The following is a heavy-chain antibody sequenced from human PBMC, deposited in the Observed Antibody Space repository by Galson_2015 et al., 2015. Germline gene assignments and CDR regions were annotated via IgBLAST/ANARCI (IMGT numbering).Heavy chain of an antibody. V-gene: IGHV5-51*03. J-gene: IGHJ6*02. Sequence: QSGAEVKKPGESLKISCKGSGHSFPSYWIGWVRQMPGKGLECMGIIYPADSDTRYSPSFQGQVTITVDKSISTAYLQWSSLKASDTAMYYCARLPDYFYDMDVWGQGTTVTVSS. CDR1: GHSFPSYW. CDR3: ARLPDYFYDMDV. CDR2: IYPADSDT.